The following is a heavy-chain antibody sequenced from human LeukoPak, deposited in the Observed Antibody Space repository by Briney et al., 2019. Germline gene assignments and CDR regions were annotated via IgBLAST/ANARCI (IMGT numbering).Heavy chain of an antibody. Sequence: WGALSLSCSVSGGSIGSSSNDYWTWIRQPPGKGLEGIGYIYDSGGTKYNPSLQSRGTISVDTSKNQFSLRLSSVTAADTAVYSCARRMGGDYRHWCDPWGQGILVTVSS. CDR2: IYDSGGT. CDR1: GGSIGSSSNDY. D-gene: IGHD4-17*01. CDR3: ARRMGGDYRHWCDP. V-gene: IGHV4-61*05. J-gene: IGHJ5*02.